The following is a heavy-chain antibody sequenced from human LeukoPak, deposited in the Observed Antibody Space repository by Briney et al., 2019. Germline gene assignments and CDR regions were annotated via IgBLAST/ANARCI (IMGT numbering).Heavy chain of an antibody. Sequence: GGSLRLSCAASGFSFSDYYMHWVRQAPGKGLEWVSSISFDSGDETLYADSVKGRFTISRDNTKNSMFLQMDSLTVEDTALYFCTRDLPATISLGDDYWGPGTPVTVSS. CDR1: GFSFSDYY. CDR2: ISFDSGDET. D-gene: IGHD5-12*01. J-gene: IGHJ4*02. CDR3: TRDLPATISLGDDY. V-gene: IGHV3-21*01.